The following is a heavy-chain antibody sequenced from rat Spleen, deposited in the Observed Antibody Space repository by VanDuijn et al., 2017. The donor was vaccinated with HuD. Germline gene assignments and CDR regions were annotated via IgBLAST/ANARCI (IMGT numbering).Heavy chain of an antibody. V-gene: IGHV5-31*01. CDR3: ARHEITTVTYYFDY. D-gene: IGHD1-1*01. CDR1: GFTFNNYW. Sequence: EVQLVESGGGLVQPGGSLKLSCVASGFTFNNYWMTWIRQAPGKGLEWVATITHIGATSYYPDSVKGRFTISREDGRSTLYLQMNSLRSEDTATYYCARHEITTVTYYFDYWGQGVMVTVSS. CDR2: ITHIGATS. J-gene: IGHJ2*01.